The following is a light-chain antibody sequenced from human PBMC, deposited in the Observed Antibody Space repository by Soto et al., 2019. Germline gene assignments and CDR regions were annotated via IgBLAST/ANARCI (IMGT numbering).Light chain of an antibody. CDR3: CSYAGTYTGV. CDR1: SSDVGGYNY. V-gene: IGLV2-11*01. Sequence: QSALTQPRSVSGSPGQSVTISCTGTSSDVGGYNYVSWYQQHPGKAPKLMIYDVSQRPSGVPGRFSGSKSGNTASLTISGLQAEDEADYYCCSYAGTYTGVFGTGTKLTVL. CDR2: DVS. J-gene: IGLJ1*01.